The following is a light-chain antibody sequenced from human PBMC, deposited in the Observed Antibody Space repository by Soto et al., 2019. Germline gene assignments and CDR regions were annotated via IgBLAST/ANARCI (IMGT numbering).Light chain of an antibody. CDR3: CSYAGRSYV. V-gene: IGLV2-23*02. J-gene: IGLJ1*01. CDR1: SSDVGSYHL. CDR2: AVS. Sequence: QSVLXQPASVSGSPGQSITISCTGTSSDVGSYHLVSWYQQHPGKAPKLMIYAVSKRPSGVSNRFSGSKSGNTASLTISGLQAEDEADYYCCSYAGRSYVFGTGTKVTVL.